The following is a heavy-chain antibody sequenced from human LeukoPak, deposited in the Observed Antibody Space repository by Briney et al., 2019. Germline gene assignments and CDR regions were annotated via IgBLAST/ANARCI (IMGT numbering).Heavy chain of an antibody. Sequence: GASVKVSCKASGYTFTSYGISWVRQAPGQGLEWMGWISAYNGNTNYAQKLQGRVTMTTDTSTSTAYMELRSLRSDDTAVYYCARSPGRVVAPAAMVWYFDLWGRGTLVTVSS. CDR3: ARSPGRVVAPAAMVWYFDL. CDR1: GYTFTSYG. CDR2: ISAYNGNT. J-gene: IGHJ2*01. V-gene: IGHV1-18*04. D-gene: IGHD2-2*01.